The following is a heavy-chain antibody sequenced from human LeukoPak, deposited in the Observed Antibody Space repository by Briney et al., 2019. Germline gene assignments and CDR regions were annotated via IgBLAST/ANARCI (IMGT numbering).Heavy chain of an antibody. J-gene: IGHJ4*02. CDR2: ISGSGGST. V-gene: IGHV3-23*01. CDR1: GITLSNYG. D-gene: IGHD3-22*01. CDR3: AKRGVVIRVILVGFHKEAYYFDS. Sequence: GGSLRLSCAVSGITLSNYGMSWVRQAPGKGLEWVAGISGSGGSTNYADSVKGRFTISRDNPKNTLFLQMNSLRAEDTAVYFCAKRGVVIRVILVGFHKEAYYFDSWGQGALVNVSS.